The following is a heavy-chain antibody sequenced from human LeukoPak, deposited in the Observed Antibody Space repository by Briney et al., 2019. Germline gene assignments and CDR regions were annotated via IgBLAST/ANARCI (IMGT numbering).Heavy chain of an antibody. Sequence: PGGSLRLSCAASRFTFSDYYMVWIRQAPGKGLEWVSYISNSGSSTKYADSVKGRFTISRDNAKNSLSLQMNSVRPEDTAVYYCARADRTSWFDYWGQGTLVTASS. J-gene: IGHJ4*02. CDR1: RFTFSDYY. V-gene: IGHV3-11*05. D-gene: IGHD2-2*01. CDR3: ARADRTSWFDY. CDR2: ISNSGSST.